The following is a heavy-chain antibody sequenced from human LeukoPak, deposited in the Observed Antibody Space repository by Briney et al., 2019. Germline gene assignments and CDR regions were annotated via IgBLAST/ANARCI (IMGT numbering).Heavy chain of an antibody. CDR3: ASIQYCSSTSCYPRGDYYFDY. D-gene: IGHD2-2*01. CDR1: GFTFSSYE. J-gene: IGHJ4*02. V-gene: IGHV3-48*03. Sequence: AGGSLRLSCAASGFTFSSYEMNWVRQAPGKGLEWVSYISSSGSTIYYADSVKGRFTISRDNAKNSLYLQMNSLRAEDTAVYYCASIQYCSSTSCYPRGDYYFDYWGQGTLVTVSS. CDR2: ISSSGSTI.